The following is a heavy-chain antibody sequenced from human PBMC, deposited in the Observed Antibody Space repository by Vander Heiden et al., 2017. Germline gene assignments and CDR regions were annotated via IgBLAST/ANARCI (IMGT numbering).Heavy chain of an antibody. CDR2: ISYDGSNK. J-gene: IGHJ4*02. CDR3: ARGLTGTGDY. CDR1: GFTFSNYG. V-gene: IGHV3-30*03. D-gene: IGHD1-20*01. Sequence: QVQLVESGGGVVQPGRSLRLSCAASGFTFSNYGMHWVRQAPGKGLEWVALISYDGSNKFYADAVKGRFTIPRDKSRHTVYLQMNSLTAEDMAVYYCARGLTGTGDYWGQGTLVTVSS.